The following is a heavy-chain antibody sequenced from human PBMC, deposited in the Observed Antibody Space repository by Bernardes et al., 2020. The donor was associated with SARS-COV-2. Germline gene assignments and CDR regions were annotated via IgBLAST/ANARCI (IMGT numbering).Heavy chain of an antibody. V-gene: IGHV3-74*01. J-gene: IGHJ5*01. CDR1: GFTFNSYC. CDR3: VRGGVYTYGLGDS. CDR2: INSNRSNR. Sequence: GGSLRLSCAASGFTFNSYCMNWVRQTPGKGLEWVSNINSNRSNRNYADSVRGRFTISRDNAKNTLYLQMNSLRAEDTALYYCVRGGVYTYGLGDSWCQAPLITVSS. D-gene: IGHD5-18*01.